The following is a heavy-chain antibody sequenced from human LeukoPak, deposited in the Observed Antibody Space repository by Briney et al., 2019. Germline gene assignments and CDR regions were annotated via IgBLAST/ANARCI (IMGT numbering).Heavy chain of an antibody. J-gene: IGHJ4*02. D-gene: IGHD3-22*01. Sequence: SETLSLTCGVSGGSIDITNYWSWVRQAPGKGLEWIGEISHDGTTNYNPSLRSRVAMSLDRANNQFSLSLMSVTAADTAVYYCTREDRPFCPFAYWGQGVLVTVSS. CDR2: ISHDGTT. V-gene: IGHV4-4*02. CDR1: GGSIDITNY. CDR3: TREDRPFCPFAY.